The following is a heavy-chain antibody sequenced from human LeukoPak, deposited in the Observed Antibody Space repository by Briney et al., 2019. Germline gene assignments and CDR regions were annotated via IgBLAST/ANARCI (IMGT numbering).Heavy chain of an antibody. CDR3: ARGGWAAAMDGDY. D-gene: IGHD2-2*01. CDR2: ISSSSSYT. J-gene: IGHJ4*02. CDR1: GFTFSSYS. V-gene: IGHV3-21*01. Sequence: GGSLRLSCAASGFTFSSYSMNWVRQAPGKGLEWVSSISSSSSYTYYADSVKGRFTISRDNAKNSLYLQMNSLRAEDTAVYYCARGGWAAAMDGDYWGQGTLVTVSS.